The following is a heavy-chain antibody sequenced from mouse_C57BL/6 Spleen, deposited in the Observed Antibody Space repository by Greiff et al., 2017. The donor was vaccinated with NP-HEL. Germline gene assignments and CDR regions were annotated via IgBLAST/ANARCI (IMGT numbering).Heavy chain of an antibody. Sequence: QVQLQQSGPELVKPGASVKISCKASGYAFSSSWMNWVKPRPGKGLEWIGRIYPGAGDTNYNGKFKGKATLTADKSSSTAYMQLSSLTSEDSAVYFCARGYGNYLAYWGQGTLVTVS. V-gene: IGHV1-82*01. CDR3: ARGYGNYLAY. J-gene: IGHJ3*01. CDR1: GYAFSSSW. CDR2: IYPGAGDT. D-gene: IGHD2-10*02.